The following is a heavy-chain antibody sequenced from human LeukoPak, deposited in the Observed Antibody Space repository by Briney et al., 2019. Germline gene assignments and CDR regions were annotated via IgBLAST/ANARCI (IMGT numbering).Heavy chain of an antibody. CDR1: GGSVSRSNW. J-gene: IGHJ5*02. V-gene: IGHV4-4*02. D-gene: IGHD2-2*01. Sequence: PSGTLSLTCAVSGGSVSRSNWWNWVRQPPGKGLERIGEIHHSGCTNYNPSLKSRVTMSVDKAKIQCSLKLSSVTAADTVVYYCARTEAFCSDTSCSNWFDPWGQGTLVTVSS. CDR2: IHHSGCT. CDR3: ARTEAFCSDTSCSNWFDP.